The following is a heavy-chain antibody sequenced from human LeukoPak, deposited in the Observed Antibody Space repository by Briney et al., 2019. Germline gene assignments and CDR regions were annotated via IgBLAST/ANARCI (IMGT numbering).Heavy chain of an antibody. J-gene: IGHJ4*02. CDR2: IYYSGST. CDR3: ARDGGSGYDSMVIDY. D-gene: IGHD5-12*01. V-gene: IGHV4-31*03. Sequence: SQTLSLTCTVSGVSISSGGYYWSWIRQHPGKGLEWIGYIYYSGSTYYNPSLKSRVTISVDTSKNQFSLKLSSVTAADTAVYYCARDGGSGYDSMVIDYWGQGTLVTVSS. CDR1: GVSISSGGYY.